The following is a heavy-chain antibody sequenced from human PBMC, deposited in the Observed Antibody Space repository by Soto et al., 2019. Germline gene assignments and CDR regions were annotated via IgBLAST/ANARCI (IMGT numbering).Heavy chain of an antibody. CDR1: GLPFSGSP. V-gene: IGHV3-73*02. J-gene: IGHJ6*02. Sequence: EVQLVESGGDLVQPGGSLKLSCAASGLPFSGSPIHWVRQASGKGLEWVGRIRSKANTYATAYATSVKGRFTISRDDSKNTTYLQMNSLKTEHTAVYFCTRPGFGDFVDPYDYGIDVWGQGTTVTVSS. CDR2: IRSKANTYAT. CDR3: TRPGFGDFVDPYDYGIDV. D-gene: IGHD2-2*01.